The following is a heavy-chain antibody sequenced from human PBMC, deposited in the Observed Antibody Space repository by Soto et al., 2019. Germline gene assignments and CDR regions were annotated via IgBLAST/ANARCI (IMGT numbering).Heavy chain of an antibody. D-gene: IGHD3-10*01. CDR1: GFTFSSYG. CDR3: GKGAQRWVRGVKTSFCGMDV. CDR2: ISYDGSNK. V-gene: IGHV3-30*18. J-gene: IGHJ6*02. Sequence: QVQLVESGGGVVQPGRSLRLSCAASGFTFSSYGMHWVRQAPGKGLEWVAVISYDGSNKYYADSVKGRFTISRDNSKNALDLPMKSLRDEGTAVVYFGKGAQRWVRGVKTSFCGMDVWGQGTTVTVSS.